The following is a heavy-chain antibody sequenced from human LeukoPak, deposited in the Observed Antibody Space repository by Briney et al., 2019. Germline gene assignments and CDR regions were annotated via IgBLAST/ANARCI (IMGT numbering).Heavy chain of an antibody. Sequence: SETLSLTCAVSDYSISSGYYWGWLRQPPGKGLEWIGSIYHSVNTYYNPSLKSRVTISVDTSKNPFSLKLSSVTAADTAVYYCARLRYYYDSSGYRPYYFDYWGQGTLVTVSS. J-gene: IGHJ4*02. CDR2: IYHSVNT. V-gene: IGHV4-38-2*01. D-gene: IGHD3-22*01. CDR1: DYSISSGYY. CDR3: ARLRYYYDSSGYRPYYFDY.